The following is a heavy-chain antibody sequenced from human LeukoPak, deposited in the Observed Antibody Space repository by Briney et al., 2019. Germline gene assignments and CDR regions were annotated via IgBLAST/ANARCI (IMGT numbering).Heavy chain of an antibody. CDR1: GGSFSGYY. Sequence: SETLSLTCAVYGGSFSGYYWSWTRQPPGKGLEWIGEINHSGSTNYNPSLKSRVTISVDTSKNQFSLKLSSVTAADTAVYYCARGTSWGQGTLVTVSS. J-gene: IGHJ5*02. CDR2: INHSGST. V-gene: IGHV4-34*01. CDR3: ARGTS.